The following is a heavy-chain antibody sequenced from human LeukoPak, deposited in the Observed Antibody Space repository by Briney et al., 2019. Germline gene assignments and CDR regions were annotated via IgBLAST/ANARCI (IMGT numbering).Heavy chain of an antibody. CDR3: ASWGPYDSSGYYT. CDR1: GFTFNNYW. V-gene: IGHV3-7*01. D-gene: IGHD3-22*01. CDR2: IKQDGSEK. J-gene: IGHJ5*02. Sequence: GGSLRLSCAASGFTFNNYWMAWVRQAPGKGLEWVANIKQDGSEKYYVDSVKGRFTIFRDNAKRSLYLQMNSLRVDDTAVYYCASWGPYDSSGYYTWGQGTLVTVSS.